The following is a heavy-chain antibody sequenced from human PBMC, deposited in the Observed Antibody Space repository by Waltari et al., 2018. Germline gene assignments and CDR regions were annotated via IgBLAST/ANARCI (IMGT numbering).Heavy chain of an antibody. V-gene: IGHV1-69*09. CDR3: ARERCSSTSRYRHFDY. Sequence: QVQLVQSGAEVKKPGSSVKVSCKASGGTFSSYALSWVRQAPGQGLEWMGRIIPILGIANYAQKFQGRVTITADKSTSTAYMELSSLRSEDTAVYYCARERCSSTSRYRHFDYWGQGTLVTVSS. D-gene: IGHD2-2*01. J-gene: IGHJ4*02. CDR1: GGTFSSYA. CDR2: IIPILGIA.